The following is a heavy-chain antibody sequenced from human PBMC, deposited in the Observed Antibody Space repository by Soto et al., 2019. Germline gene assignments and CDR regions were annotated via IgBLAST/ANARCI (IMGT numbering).Heavy chain of an antibody. CDR3: ATMGTPATGLYYFDY. V-gene: IGHV4-30-4*01. Sequence: QVQLQESGPGLVKPSQTLSLTCTVSCGSISSGNYYWSWIRQPPGKGLEWIGFISYSGSTYYNASLKSRVTISVDTSKNQFSLNLSFVTAADTAVYYCATMGTPATGLYYFDYWGQGTLVTVSS. CDR2: ISYSGST. CDR1: CGSISSGNYY. J-gene: IGHJ4*02. D-gene: IGHD1-7*01.